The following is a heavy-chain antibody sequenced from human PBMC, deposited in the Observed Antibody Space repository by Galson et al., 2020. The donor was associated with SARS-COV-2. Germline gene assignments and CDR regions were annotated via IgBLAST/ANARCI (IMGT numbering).Heavy chain of an antibody. CDR3: ALTNYGILTGYYITFDD. D-gene: IGHD3-9*01. V-gene: IGHV2-70*01. Sequence: SGPTLAKPTQTLTLTCTFSGFPLSTSGMCVSWIRQHSGKALEWLAPIDWDADKYYSTSQKPSLTISKDTSKNQVVLTMTNMDPVDTATYYGALTNYGILTGYYITFDDWVQGTLFTVSS. J-gene: IGHJ4*02. CDR1: GFPLSTSGMC. CDR2: IDWDADK.